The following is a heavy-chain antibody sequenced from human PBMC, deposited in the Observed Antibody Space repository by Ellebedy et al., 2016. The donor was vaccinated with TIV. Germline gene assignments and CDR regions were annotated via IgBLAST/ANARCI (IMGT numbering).Heavy chain of an antibody. CDR3: AKFGPGYPYSPFDY. CDR2: VVDSGLST. J-gene: IGHJ4*02. CDR1: AFTFSSYA. Sequence: GESLKISCAASAFTFSSYAMGWVRQAPGKGLEWVSTVVDSGLSTYYADSVKGRFTISRDNSRYTLYLQMNSLRAEDTAVYFCAKFGPGYPYSPFDYWGQGTLVTVSS. V-gene: IGHV3-23*01. D-gene: IGHD2-15*01.